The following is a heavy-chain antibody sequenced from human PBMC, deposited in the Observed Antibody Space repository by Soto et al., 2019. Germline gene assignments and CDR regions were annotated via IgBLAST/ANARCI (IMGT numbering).Heavy chain of an antibody. V-gene: IGHV4-61*08. Sequence: SETLSLTCTVSGGSISSGGYYWSWIRQPPGKGLEWIGYIYYSGSTNYNPSLKSRVTISVDTSKNQFSLKLSSVTAADTAVYYCARGKTVAPAVWFDPWGQGTLVTVSS. CDR3: ARGKTVAPAVWFDP. J-gene: IGHJ5*02. CDR2: IYYSGST. D-gene: IGHD4-17*01. CDR1: GGSISSGGYY.